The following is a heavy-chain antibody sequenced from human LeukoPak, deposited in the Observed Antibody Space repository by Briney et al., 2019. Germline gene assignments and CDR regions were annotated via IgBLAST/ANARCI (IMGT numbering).Heavy chain of an antibody. CDR2: INPNSGGT. D-gene: IGHD3-22*01. Sequence: ASVKVSCKASGYTFTGYYMHWVRQAPGQGLEWMGWINPNSGGTNYAQKFQGRVTMTRDTSISTAYMELSRLRSDDTAVYYCARAMYYYDSSGYYFLDAFDIWGQGKMVTVSS. J-gene: IGHJ3*02. CDR3: ARAMYYYDSSGYYFLDAFDI. V-gene: IGHV1-2*02. CDR1: GYTFTGYY.